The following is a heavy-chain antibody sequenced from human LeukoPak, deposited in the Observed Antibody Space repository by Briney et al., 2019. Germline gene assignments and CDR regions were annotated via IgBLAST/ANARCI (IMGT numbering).Heavy chain of an antibody. CDR3: ARRYCTSTSCYNFDY. D-gene: IGHD2-2*01. Sequence: GGSLRLSCAASGFTFTNYAINLVRPAPGKGLEWVSSISGSGGSAIYADSMKGRFTISRDNSKNTVRLQMNSLRADDTAVYFCARRYCTSTSCYNFDYWGQGTLVTVSS. CDR2: ISGSGGSA. J-gene: IGHJ4*02. V-gene: IGHV3-23*01. CDR1: GFTFTNYA.